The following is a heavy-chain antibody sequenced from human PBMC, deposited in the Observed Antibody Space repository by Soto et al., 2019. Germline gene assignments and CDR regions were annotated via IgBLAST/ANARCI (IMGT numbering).Heavy chain of an antibody. V-gene: IGHV3-53*01. CDR1: GFTVSSNY. CDR3: ARDHYSSGWYHMDV. J-gene: IGHJ6*03. CDR2: IYSGGST. Sequence: GGSLRLSCAASGFTVSSNYMSWVRQAPGKGLEWVSVIYSGGSTYYADSVKVRFTISIDNSKNTLYLQMNSLRAEDTAVYYCARDHYSSGWYHMDVWGKGTTVTVSS. D-gene: IGHD6-19*01.